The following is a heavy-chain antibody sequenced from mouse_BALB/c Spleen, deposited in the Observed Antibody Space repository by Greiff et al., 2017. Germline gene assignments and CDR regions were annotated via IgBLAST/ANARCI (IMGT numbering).Heavy chain of an antibody. CDR3: ARDRGYYGSSLYYFDY. CDR1: GFTFSRYG. J-gene: IGHJ2*01. V-gene: IGHV5-6-3*01. D-gene: IGHD1-1*01. Sequence: EVKLMESGGGLVQPGGSLKLSCAASGFTFSRYGMSWVRQTPDKRLELVATINSNGGSTYYPASVKGRFTISRDNAKNTLYLQMSSLKSEDTAMYYCARDRGYYGSSLYYFDYWGQGTTLTVSS. CDR2: INSNGGST.